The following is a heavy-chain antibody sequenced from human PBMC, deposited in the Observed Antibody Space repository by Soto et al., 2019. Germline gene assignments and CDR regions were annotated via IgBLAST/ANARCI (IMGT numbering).Heavy chain of an antibody. J-gene: IGHJ4*02. Sequence: EVQMLESGGGWVQPGGSLRLSCAVSGLTFSNYAMTWVRQGPGKGLEWVSTISGDGASTFYPDSVKGRFTISRDNSKNMLYLQMNSLRAEDTAVYYCAKGGHYSVFEYWGKGTLVTVSS. CDR2: ISGDGAST. CDR3: AKGGHYSVFEY. CDR1: GLTFSNYA. D-gene: IGHD6-13*01. V-gene: IGHV3-23*01.